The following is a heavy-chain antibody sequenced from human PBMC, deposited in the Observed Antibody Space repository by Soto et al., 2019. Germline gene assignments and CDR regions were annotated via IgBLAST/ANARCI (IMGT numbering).Heavy chain of an antibody. CDR2: ISSTTNYI. V-gene: IGHV3-21*06. CDR1: GFTFTRYS. CDR3: ARESEDLTSNFDY. J-gene: IGHJ4*02. Sequence: GGSLRLSCAASGFTFTRYSMNWVRQAPGKGLEWVSSISSTTNYIYYGDSMKGRFTIPRDNAKNSLYLEMNSLRAEDTAVYYCARESEDLTSNFDYWGQGTLVTVSS.